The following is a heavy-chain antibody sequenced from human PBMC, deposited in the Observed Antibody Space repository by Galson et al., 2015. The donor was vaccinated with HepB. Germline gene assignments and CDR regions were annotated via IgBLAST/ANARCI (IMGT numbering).Heavy chain of an antibody. CDR2: IYYSGST. J-gene: IGHJ3*02. Sequence: TLSLTCTVSGGSISSSSYYWGWIRQPPGKGLEWIGSIYYSGSTYYNPSLKSRVTISVDTSKNQFSLKLSSVTAADTAVYYCARDKLRYFDWLLNPESGFDIWGQGTMV. CDR3: ARDKLRYFDWLLNPESGFDI. V-gene: IGHV4-39*07. CDR1: GGSISSSSYY. D-gene: IGHD3-9*01.